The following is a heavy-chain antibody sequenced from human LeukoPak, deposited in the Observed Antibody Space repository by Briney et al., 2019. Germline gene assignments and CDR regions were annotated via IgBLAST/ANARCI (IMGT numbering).Heavy chain of an antibody. D-gene: IGHD3-10*01. J-gene: IGHJ5*02. V-gene: IGHV6-1*01. Sequence: SQTLSLTCAISGDSVSSNSATWNWIRQSPSRGLEWLGRTYYRSKWYNDYAVAVKNRITINADTSKNQFSLHLNSVTPEDTAVYYCARKEFGHFQPWFDPWGQGTLVTVSS. CDR3: ARKEFGHFQPWFDP. CDR2: TYYRSKWYN. CDR1: GDSVSSNSAT.